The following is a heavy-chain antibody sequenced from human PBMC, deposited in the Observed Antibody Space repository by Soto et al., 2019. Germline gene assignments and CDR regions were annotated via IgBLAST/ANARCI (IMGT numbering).Heavy chain of an antibody. J-gene: IGHJ4*02. D-gene: IGHD1-26*01. Sequence: QVQLVESGGGLVTAGGSLRLSCAASGFTFSDSYMSWVRQAPGKGLEWIAYISNTGHFAEYRDSVEGRFTISRDNAQNLLYLQMNTLRAEDTAVYYCARHTTGYYRDWGQGTLLTVSS. V-gene: IGHV3-11*05. CDR3: ARHTTGYYRD. CDR1: GFTFSDSY. CDR2: ISNTGHFA.